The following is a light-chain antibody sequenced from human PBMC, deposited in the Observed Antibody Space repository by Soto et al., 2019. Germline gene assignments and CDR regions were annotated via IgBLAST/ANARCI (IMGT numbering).Light chain of an antibody. V-gene: IGLV1-40*01. CDR3: QSYDTSLSAVVL. CDR1: SSNIGSHYD. Sequence: QTVVTQPPSVSGAPGQTVTISCTGSSSNIGSHYDVHWYQQLPGTAPKLLIYGSSNRPSGVPDRFSGSKSGTAASLAITGLQADDEADYYCQSYDTSLSAVVLFGGGTKLTVL. J-gene: IGLJ2*01. CDR2: GSS.